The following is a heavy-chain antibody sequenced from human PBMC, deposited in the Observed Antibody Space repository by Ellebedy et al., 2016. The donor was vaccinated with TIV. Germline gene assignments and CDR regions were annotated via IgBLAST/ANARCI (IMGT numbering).Heavy chain of an antibody. CDR1: GFPFSSYN. Sequence: GESLKISCAVSGFPFSSYNMNWIRQAPGKGLEWVSAISGSGGSTYYADSVKGRFTISRDNSKNTLYLQMNSLRAEDTAVYYCAKYYDSSVSYYFDYWGQGTLVTVSS. V-gene: IGHV3-23*01. CDR3: AKYYDSSVSYYFDY. CDR2: ISGSGGST. D-gene: IGHD3-22*01. J-gene: IGHJ4*02.